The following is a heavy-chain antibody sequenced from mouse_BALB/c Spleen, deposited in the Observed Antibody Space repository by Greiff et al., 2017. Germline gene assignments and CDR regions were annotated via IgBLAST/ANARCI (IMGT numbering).Heavy chain of an antibody. D-gene: IGHD1-1*01. V-gene: IGHV1-84*02. Sequence: LVESGPELVKPGASVKISCKASGYTFTDYYINWVKQKPGQGLEWIGWIYPGSGNTKYNEKFKGKATLTVDTSSSTAYMQLSSLTSEDTAVYFCANYYGTSIYWYFDVWGAGTTVTVSS. CDR1: GYTFTDYY. CDR3: ANYYGTSIYWYFDV. CDR2: IYPGSGNT. J-gene: IGHJ1*01.